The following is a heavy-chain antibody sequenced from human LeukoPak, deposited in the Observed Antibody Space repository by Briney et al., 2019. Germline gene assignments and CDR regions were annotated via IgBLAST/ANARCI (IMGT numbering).Heavy chain of an antibody. CDR2: ISYDGSNK. J-gene: IGHJ4*02. D-gene: IGHD3-22*01. CDR3: AKGGQWLLKWYFDY. Sequence: AGGSLRLSCAASGFTFSSYGMHWVRQAPGKGLEWVAVISYDGSNKYYADSVKGRFTISRDNSKNTLYLQMNSLRAEDTTVYYCAKGGQWLLKWYFDYWGQGTLVTVSS. V-gene: IGHV3-30*18. CDR1: GFTFSSYG.